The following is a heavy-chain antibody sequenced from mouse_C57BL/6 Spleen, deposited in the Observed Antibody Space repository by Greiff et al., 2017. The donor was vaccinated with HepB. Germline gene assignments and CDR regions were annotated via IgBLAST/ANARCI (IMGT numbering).Heavy chain of an antibody. CDR1: GFNIKDYY. D-gene: IGHD2-4*01. CDR2: IDPEDGDT. J-gene: IGHJ2*01. V-gene: IGHV14-1*01. Sequence: EVQLQQSGAELVRPGASVKLSCTASGFNIKDYYMHWVKQRPEQGLEWIGRIDPEDGDTEYAPKFQGKATMTADKSSNTAYLQLSSLTSEDTAVYYCTDDDYASGYFDYWGQGTTLTVSS. CDR3: TDDDYASGYFDY.